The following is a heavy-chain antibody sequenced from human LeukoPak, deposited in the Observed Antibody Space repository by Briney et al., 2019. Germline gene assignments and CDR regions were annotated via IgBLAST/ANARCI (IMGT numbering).Heavy chain of an antibody. J-gene: IGHJ4*02. CDR3: AKDIGESSGPFDY. V-gene: IGHV3-30-3*01. CDR1: GFTFSSYA. D-gene: IGHD3-22*01. Sequence: GRSLRLSCAASGFTFSSYAMHWVRQAPGKGLEWVAVISYDGSNKYYADSVKGRFTISRDNSKNTLYLQMNSLRAEDTALYYCAKDIGESSGPFDYWGQGTLVTVSS. CDR2: ISYDGSNK.